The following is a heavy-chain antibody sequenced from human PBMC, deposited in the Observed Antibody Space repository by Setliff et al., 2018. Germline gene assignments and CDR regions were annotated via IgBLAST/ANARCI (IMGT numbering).Heavy chain of an antibody. Sequence: HPGGSLRLSCAASGFPFSSYWIHWVRQAPGQGLVWLSRIKSDGRSTNYADSVEGRFIISRDNAKSTLYLQMNGLRVEDTATYYCARGAFGAYYHDYWGQGTLVTVSS. CDR1: GFPFSSYW. V-gene: IGHV3-74*01. J-gene: IGHJ4*02. CDR2: IKSDGRST. CDR3: ARGAFGAYYHDY. D-gene: IGHD3-16*01.